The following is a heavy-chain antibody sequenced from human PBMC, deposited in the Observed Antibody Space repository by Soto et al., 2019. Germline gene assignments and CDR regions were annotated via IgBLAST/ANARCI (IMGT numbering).Heavy chain of an antibody. V-gene: IGHV3-23*01. CDR2: ISGSGGST. CDR1: GFTFSSYA. CDR3: ATGCCSGSSCYSLRAY. Sequence: GGSLRLSCAASGFTFSSYAMSWVRQAPGKGLEWVSGISGSGGSTYYADSVKGLFTISRDNSKNTLYLQMNSLIAEVTAVYYCATGCCSGSSCYSLRAYWGQGTLVTVSS. D-gene: IGHD2-15*01. J-gene: IGHJ4*02.